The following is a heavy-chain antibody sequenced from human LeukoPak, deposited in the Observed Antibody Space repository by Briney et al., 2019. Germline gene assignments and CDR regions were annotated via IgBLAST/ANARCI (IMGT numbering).Heavy chain of an antibody. CDR1: GGPISRYY. CDR3: TRANYFDY. CDR2: IYYTGSA. J-gene: IGHJ4*02. V-gene: IGHV4-59*01. Sequence: SETLSLTCTVSGGPISRYYWSWFRQSPGTALEWIASIYYTGSATYNPSLKSRVTISVDTSKNHFSLALRSVTAADTAVYYCTRANYFDYWGQGTLVTVSS.